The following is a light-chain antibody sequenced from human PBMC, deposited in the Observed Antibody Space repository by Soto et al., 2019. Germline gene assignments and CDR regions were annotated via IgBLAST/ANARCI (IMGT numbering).Light chain of an antibody. V-gene: IGLV2-8*01. J-gene: IGLJ2*01. CDR2: EVN. CDR3: QSYDSSLSGSVV. CDR1: SSDVGGYNY. Sequence: QSALTQPPSASGSPGQSVAISCTGTSSDVGGYNYVSWYQQHPGKAPKLMIYEVNKRPSGVPDRFSGSKSGTSASLAITGLQAEDEADYYCQSYDSSLSGSVVFGGGTKLTVL.